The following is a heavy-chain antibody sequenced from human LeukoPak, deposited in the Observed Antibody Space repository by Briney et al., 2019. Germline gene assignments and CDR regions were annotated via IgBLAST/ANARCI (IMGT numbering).Heavy chain of an antibody. D-gene: IGHD3-22*01. V-gene: IGHV3-21*01. CDR1: GFTFSSYS. J-gene: IGHJ4*02. CDR3: ARVPAGYYYDSSGYLSY. CDR2: ISSSSSYI. Sequence: SGGSLRLSCAASGFTFSSYSMNWVRQAPGKGLEWVSSISSSSSYIYYADSVKGRFTISRDNAKNSLYLQMNSLRAEDTAVYYCARVPAGYYYDSSGYLSYWGQGTLVTVSS.